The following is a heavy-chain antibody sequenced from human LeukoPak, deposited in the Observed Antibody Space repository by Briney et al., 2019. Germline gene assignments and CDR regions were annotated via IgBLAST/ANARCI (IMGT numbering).Heavy chain of an antibody. CDR3: ARAREWELDDAFDI. D-gene: IGHD1-26*01. V-gene: IGHV1-8*01. Sequence: ASVKVSCKDSGYTFTSYDINWVRQATGQGLEWMGWMNPNSGNTGYAQKFQGRVTMTRNTSISTAYMELSSLRSEDTAVYYCARAREWELDDAFDIWGQGTMVTVSS. CDR2: MNPNSGNT. J-gene: IGHJ3*02. CDR1: GYTFTSYD.